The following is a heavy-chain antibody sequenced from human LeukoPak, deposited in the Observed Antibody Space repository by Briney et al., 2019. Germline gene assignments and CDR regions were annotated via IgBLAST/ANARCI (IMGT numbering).Heavy chain of an antibody. D-gene: IGHD3-10*01. CDR3: ARSNPLVHLWFGESNFDY. Sequence: PSETLSLTCTVSGGSISSYYWSWIRQPAGRGLEWLGRIYTSGSTNYNPSLKSRVTISVDTSKNQFSLKLSSVTAADTAVYYCARSNPLVHLWFGESNFDYWGQGTLVTGSS. J-gene: IGHJ4*02. V-gene: IGHV4-4*07. CDR2: IYTSGST. CDR1: GGSISSYY.